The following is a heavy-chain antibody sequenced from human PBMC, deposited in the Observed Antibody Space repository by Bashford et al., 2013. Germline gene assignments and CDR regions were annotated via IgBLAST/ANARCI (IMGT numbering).Heavy chain of an antibody. CDR2: INPNSGGT. CDR1: GYTFTGYY. J-gene: IGHJ3*01. V-gene: IGHV1-2*02. D-gene: IGHD3-9*01. CDR3: ARSEFDRGAFDL. Sequence: ASVKVSCKASGYTFTGYYMHWVRQAPGQGLEWMGWINPNSGGTNYAQKLQGRVTLTRDTATSTIYMSLSSLTSEDTAMYYCARSEFDRGAFDLWGPGTMVTVSS.